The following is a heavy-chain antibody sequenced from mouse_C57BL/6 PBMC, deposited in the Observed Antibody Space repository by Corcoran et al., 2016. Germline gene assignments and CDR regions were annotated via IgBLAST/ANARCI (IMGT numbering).Heavy chain of an antibody. CDR1: GFNIKDYY. CDR3: TTYTSLYYGNSYTGYFDV. V-gene: IGHV14-1*01. D-gene: IGHD2-1*01. Sequence: EVQLQQSGAELVRPGASVKLSCTASGFNIKDYYMHWVKQRPEQGLEWIGRIDPEDGDTEYAPKFQGKATMTADTSSNTAYLQLSSLTSEDTAVYYCTTYTSLYYGNSYTGYFDVWGTGTTVTVSS. CDR2: IDPEDGDT. J-gene: IGHJ1*03.